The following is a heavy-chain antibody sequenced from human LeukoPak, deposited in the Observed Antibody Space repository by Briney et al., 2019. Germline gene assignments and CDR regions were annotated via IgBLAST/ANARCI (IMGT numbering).Heavy chain of an antibody. J-gene: IGHJ4*02. CDR2: ISAYNGNT. CDR1: GYTFSSYG. D-gene: IGHD2-21*01. V-gene: IGHV1-18*01. Sequence: ASVKVSCKASGYTFSSYGISWLRQAPGQGLEWTGWISAYNGNTNYAQKFQGRVTMTTDTSTSTLYMEVRSLRSDDTAVYYCARDHGHKSVDYWGQGTLVTVSS. CDR3: ARDHGHKSVDY.